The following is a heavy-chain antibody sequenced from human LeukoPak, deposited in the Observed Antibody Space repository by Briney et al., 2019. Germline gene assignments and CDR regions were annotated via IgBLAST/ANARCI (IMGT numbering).Heavy chain of an antibody. CDR1: GGSISSYY. J-gene: IGHJ4*02. Sequence: SETLCLTCTVSGGSISSYYWSWIRQPPGKGLEWIGYIYYSGSTNYNPSLESRVTISVDTSNNQFSLNLSSVTAADTAVYYCARGIESYGDYGYWGQGTLVTVSS. D-gene: IGHD4-17*01. V-gene: IGHV4-59*01. CDR2: IYYSGST. CDR3: ARGIESYGDYGY.